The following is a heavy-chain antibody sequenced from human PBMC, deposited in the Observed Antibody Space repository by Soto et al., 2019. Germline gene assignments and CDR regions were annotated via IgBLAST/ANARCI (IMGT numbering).Heavy chain of an antibody. CDR3: ARGLGSYDGSAFYYPKGDFDY. J-gene: IGHJ4*02. CDR1: GGTFSSYT. Sequence: GASVKVSCKASGGTFSSYTITWVRQAPGQGPEWMGRIIPILGISNYAQKFQGRVTITADKSTSTAYMELSSLRSEDTALYYCARGLGSYDGSAFYYPKGDFDYWGQGTLVTVSS. D-gene: IGHD3-22*01. V-gene: IGHV1-69*02. CDR2: IIPILGIS.